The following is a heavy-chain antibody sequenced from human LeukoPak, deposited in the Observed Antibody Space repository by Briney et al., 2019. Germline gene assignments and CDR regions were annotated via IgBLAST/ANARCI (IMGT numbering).Heavy chain of an antibody. Sequence: PGGSLRLSCAASGFTFSSYSMNWVRQAPGKGLEWVSSISSSSSYIYYADSVKGRFTISRDNAKNSLYLQMNSLRAEDTAVYYCARDLGGMATTYYFDYWGQGTLVTVSS. CDR2: ISSSSSYI. CDR1: GFTFSSYS. J-gene: IGHJ4*02. V-gene: IGHV3-21*01. D-gene: IGHD5-24*01. CDR3: ARDLGGMATTYYFDY.